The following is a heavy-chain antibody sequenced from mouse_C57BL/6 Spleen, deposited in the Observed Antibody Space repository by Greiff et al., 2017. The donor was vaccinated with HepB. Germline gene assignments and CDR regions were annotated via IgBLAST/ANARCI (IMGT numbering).Heavy chain of an antibody. Sequence: EVQGVESGGGLVQPKGSLKLSCAASGFSFNTYAMNWVRQAPGKGLEWVARIRSKSNNYATYYADSVKDRFTISRDDSESMLYLQMNNLKTEDTAMYYCVRHYDYDGGAYAMDYWGQGTSVTVSS. CDR3: VRHYDYDGGAYAMDY. J-gene: IGHJ4*01. CDR1: GFSFNTYA. CDR2: IRSKSNNYAT. V-gene: IGHV10-1*01. D-gene: IGHD2-4*01.